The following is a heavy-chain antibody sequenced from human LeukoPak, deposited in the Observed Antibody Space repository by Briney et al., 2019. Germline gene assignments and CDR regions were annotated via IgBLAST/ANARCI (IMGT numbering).Heavy chain of an antibody. D-gene: IGHD2-2*01. V-gene: IGHV3-33*08. J-gene: IGHJ6*02. CDR3: ARDRIVVVPAALYGMDV. CDR2: IWYDGSNK. CDR1: GFTFSSYG. Sequence: HPGGSLRLSCAASGFTFSSYGMHWVRQAPGKGLEWVAVIWYDGSNKYYADSVKGRFTISRDNSKNTLYLQMNSLRAEDTAVYYCARDRIVVVPAALYGMDVWGQGTTVTVSS.